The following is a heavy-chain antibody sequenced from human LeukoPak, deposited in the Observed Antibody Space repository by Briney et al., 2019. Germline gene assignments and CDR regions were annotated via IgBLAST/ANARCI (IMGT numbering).Heavy chain of an antibody. CDR3: ARDLPSSGYYQPFDY. CDR1: GFTFSSYA. D-gene: IGHD3-22*01. V-gene: IGHV3-20*04. Sequence: GGSLRLSCAASGFTFSSYAMSWVRQAPGKGLEWVSGINWNGGSTGYADSVKGRFTISRDNAKNSLYLQMNSLRAEDTALYYCARDLPSSGYYQPFDYWGQGTLVTVSS. J-gene: IGHJ4*02. CDR2: INWNGGST.